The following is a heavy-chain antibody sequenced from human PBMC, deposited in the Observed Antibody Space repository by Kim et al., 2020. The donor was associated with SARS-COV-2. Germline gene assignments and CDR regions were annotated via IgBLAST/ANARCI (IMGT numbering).Heavy chain of an antibody. CDR2: INQDGSEK. V-gene: IGHV3-7*01. D-gene: IGHD3-16*01. Sequence: GGSLRLSCAASGFTFTSYWMSWVRQAPGKGLEWVANINQDGSEKYYVDSVKGRFTISRDNAKNSLYLQMNSLRADDTAVFHCARDRTGGGLYGMDVWGQGTTVTVSS. CDR3: ARDRTGGGLYGMDV. CDR1: GFTFTSYW. J-gene: IGHJ6*02.